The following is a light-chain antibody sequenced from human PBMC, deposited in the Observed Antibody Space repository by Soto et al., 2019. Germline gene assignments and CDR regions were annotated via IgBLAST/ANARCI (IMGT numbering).Light chain of an antibody. CDR2: EVY. CDR1: SSDVGGYNY. CDR3: SSYVGTNIYV. J-gene: IGLJ1*01. V-gene: IGLV2-8*01. Sequence: QSALTQPPSASGSPGQSVTISCTGTSSDVGGYNYVSWYQHHPGKAPKLIIYEVYKRPSGVPDLFSGSKSGNTAALNVSGLQAEDEADYYCSSYVGTNIYVFGTGTKLTVL.